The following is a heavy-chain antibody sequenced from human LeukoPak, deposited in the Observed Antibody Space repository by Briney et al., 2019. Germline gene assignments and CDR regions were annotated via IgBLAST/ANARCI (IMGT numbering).Heavy chain of an antibody. CDR3: AKAADILTGYRYYFHY. CDR1: GFTFSSYG. Sequence: GRSPRLSCAASGFTFSSYGMHWVRQAPGKGLEWVAVISYDGSNKYYADSVKGRFTISRDNSKNTLYLQMNSLRAEDTAVYYCAKAADILTGYRYYFHYWGQGTLVTVSS. D-gene: IGHD3-9*01. CDR2: ISYDGSNK. J-gene: IGHJ4*02. V-gene: IGHV3-30*18.